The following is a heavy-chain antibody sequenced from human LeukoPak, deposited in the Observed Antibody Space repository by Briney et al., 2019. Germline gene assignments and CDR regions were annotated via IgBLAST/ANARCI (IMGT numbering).Heavy chain of an antibody. J-gene: IGHJ6*03. V-gene: IGHV1-18*04. CDR3: ARDIEYSGYTNYMDV. D-gene: IGHD5-12*01. CDR1: GYTFTGYY. Sequence: ASVKVSCKASGYTFTGYYMHWVRQAPGQGLEWMGWISAYNGNTNYAQKLQGRVTMTTDTSTSTAYMELRSLRSDDTAVYYCARDIEYSGYTNYMDVWGKGTTVTISS. CDR2: ISAYNGNT.